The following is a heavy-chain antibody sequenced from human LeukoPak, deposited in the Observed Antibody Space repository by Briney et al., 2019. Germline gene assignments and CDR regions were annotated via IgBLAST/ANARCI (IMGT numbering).Heavy chain of an antibody. J-gene: IGHJ4*02. V-gene: IGHV4-59*12. D-gene: IGHD5-12*01. CDR1: GGSISSYY. Sequence: PSETLSLTCTVSGGSISSYYWSWIRQPPGKGLEWIGYIYYSGSTYYNPSLKSRVTISVDTSKNQFSLKLSSVTAADTAVYYCARDPARGYSGYVGFDYRGQGTLVTVSS. CDR3: ARDPARGYSGYVGFDY. CDR2: IYYSGST.